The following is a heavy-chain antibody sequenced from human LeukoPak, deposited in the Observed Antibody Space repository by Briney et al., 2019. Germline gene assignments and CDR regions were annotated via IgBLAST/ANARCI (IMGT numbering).Heavy chain of an antibody. CDR3: AREGPPHLRFGVVIPFDY. CDR2: IIPIFGTA. CDR1: GYTFTSYG. Sequence: WASVKVSCKASGYTFTSYGISWVRQAPGQGLEWMGGIIPIFGTANYAQKFQGRVTITTDESTSTAYMELSSLRSEDTAVYYCAREGPPHLRFGVVIPFDYWGQGTLVTVSS. D-gene: IGHD3-3*01. J-gene: IGHJ4*02. V-gene: IGHV1-69*05.